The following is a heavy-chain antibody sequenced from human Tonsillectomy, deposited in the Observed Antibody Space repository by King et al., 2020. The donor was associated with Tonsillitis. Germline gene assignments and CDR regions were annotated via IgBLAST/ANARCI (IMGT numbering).Heavy chain of an antibody. CDR1: GVTFSNYA. D-gene: IGHD1-26*01. J-gene: IGHJ4*02. CDR3: ARPLPGELLPLDY. V-gene: IGHV3-30-3*01. CDR2: IVFYGCNK. Sequence: VQLVESGGGVVQPGRSLRLSCAASGVTFSNYAMHLVRQAPGKGLKWVAFIVFYGCNKYYADSVKGRITILTDNSKNTLYLQMNSLRAEDTAVYYCARPLPGELLPLDYWGQGTLVTVSS.